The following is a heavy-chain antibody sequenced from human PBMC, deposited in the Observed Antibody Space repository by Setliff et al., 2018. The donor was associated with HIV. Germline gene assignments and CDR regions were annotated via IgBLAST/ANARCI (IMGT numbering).Heavy chain of an antibody. J-gene: IGHJ4*02. D-gene: IGHD3-22*01. CDR1: GYSISSGYY. CDR2: IYHSGNT. CDR3: ARNPHYFDTSGHYSWFYLDY. Sequence: SETLSLTCAVSGYSISSGYYWGWIRQPPGKGLEWIGSIYHSGNTYYNPSLKSRVTIPVDTSNNHFSLKLRSVTAADTAVYYCARNPHYFDTSGHYSWFYLDYWGQGTLVTVSS. V-gene: IGHV4-38-2*01.